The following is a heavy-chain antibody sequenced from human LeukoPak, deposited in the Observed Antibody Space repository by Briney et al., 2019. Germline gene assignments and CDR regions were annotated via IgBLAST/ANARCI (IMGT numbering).Heavy chain of an antibody. V-gene: IGHV3-7*03. J-gene: IGHJ4*02. CDR1: GFTFSSYW. D-gene: IGHD4-23*01. CDR3: ARDRTGGYFDY. CDR2: INHNGNVN. Sequence: GGSLRLSCAASGFTFSSYWMNWARQAPGKGLEWVASINHNGNVNYYVDSVKGRFTISRDNAKNSLYLQMSNLRAEDTAVYYCARDRTGGYFDYWGQGTLVTVSS.